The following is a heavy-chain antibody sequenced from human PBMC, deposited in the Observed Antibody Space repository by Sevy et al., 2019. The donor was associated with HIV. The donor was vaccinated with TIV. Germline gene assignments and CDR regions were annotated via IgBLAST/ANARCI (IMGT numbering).Heavy chain of an antibody. CDR1: GFTFSSYG. V-gene: IGHV3-30*18. D-gene: IGHD3-22*01. CDR3: AKDLYYDSSGYYPSETDY. J-gene: IGHJ4*02. CDR2: ISYDGSNK. Sequence: GGSLRLSCAASGFTFSSYGMHWVRQAPGKGLEWVAVISYDGSNKYYADSVNGRFTISRDNSKNTLYLQMNSLRAEDTAVYYCAKDLYYDSSGYYPSETDYWGQGTLVTVSS.